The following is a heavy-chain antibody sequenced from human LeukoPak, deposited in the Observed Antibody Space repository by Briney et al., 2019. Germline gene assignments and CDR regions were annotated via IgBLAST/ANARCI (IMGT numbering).Heavy chain of an antibody. V-gene: IGHV3-23*01. CDR1: GFTFSRYW. D-gene: IGHD3-10*01. J-gene: IGHJ4*02. CDR3: AKDYYGSGTYYPWYYFDY. CDR2: LSGTGGST. Sequence: GGSLRLSCATSGFTFSRYWMSWVRQAPGKGLEWVSTLSGTGGSTYYADSVKGRFTISRDNSKNTLYLQMNSLRAEDTAVYYCAKDYYGSGTYYPWYYFDYWGQGTLVTVSS.